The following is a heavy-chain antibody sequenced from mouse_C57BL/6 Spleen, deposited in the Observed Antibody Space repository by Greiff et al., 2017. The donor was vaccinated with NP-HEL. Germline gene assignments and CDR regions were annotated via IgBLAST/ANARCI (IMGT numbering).Heavy chain of an antibody. V-gene: IGHV1-69*01. CDR2: IDPSDSYT. J-gene: IGHJ4*01. CDR3: ARGEGLQPSYYAMDY. CDR1: GYTFTSYW. D-gene: IGHD6-2*01. Sequence: QVQLQQPGAELVMPGASVKLSCKASGYTFTSYWMHWVKQRPGQGLEWIGEIDPSDSYTNYNQKFKGKSTLTVDKSSSTAYMQLSSLTSEDSAVYYCARGEGLQPSYYAMDYWGQGTSVTVSS.